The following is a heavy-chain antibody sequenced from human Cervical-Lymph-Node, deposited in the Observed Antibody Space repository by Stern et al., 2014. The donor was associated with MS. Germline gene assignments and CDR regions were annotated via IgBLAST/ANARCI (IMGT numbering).Heavy chain of an antibody. V-gene: IGHV1-46*01. CDR1: GYIFSIYY. D-gene: IGHD3-10*01. CDR3: ARQNMIRGVTELDF. Sequence: VQLVESGTEVKKSGASVRVSCKASGYIFSIYYMHWVRQAPGQGLEWLGIINPATGGATYAQKFQDRVTMTNDSSTSTLYLEMSDLVSEDTAVYFCARQNMIRGVTELDFWGQGTLVTVSS. CDR2: INPATGGA. J-gene: IGHJ4*02.